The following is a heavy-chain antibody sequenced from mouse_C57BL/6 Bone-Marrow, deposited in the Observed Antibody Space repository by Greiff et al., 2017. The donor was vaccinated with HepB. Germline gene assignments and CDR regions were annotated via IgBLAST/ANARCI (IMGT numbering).Heavy chain of an antibody. CDR3: TRGDGNRRDY. J-gene: IGHJ2*01. CDR1: GYTFTDYE. CDR2: IDPETGGT. V-gene: IGHV1-15*01. Sequence: QVHVKQSGAELVRPGASVTLSCKASGYTFTDYEMHWVKQTPVHGLEWIGAIDPETGGTAYNQKFKGKAILTADKSSSTAYMELRSLTSEDSAVYYCTRGDGNRRDYWGQGTTLTVSS. D-gene: IGHD2-1*01.